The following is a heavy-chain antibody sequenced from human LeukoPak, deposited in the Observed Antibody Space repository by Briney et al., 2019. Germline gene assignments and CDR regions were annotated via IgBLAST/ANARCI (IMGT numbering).Heavy chain of an antibody. CDR1: GFTFSSYW. Sequence: GRSLRLSCAASGFTFSSYWMHWVRQVPGKGLVWVARINPGGSSITYADSGKGRFTISRDNAKNTLYLQMVSLRAEDTGVYYCARSNQADDYWGQGTLVTVSS. D-gene: IGHD1-14*01. CDR2: INPGGSSI. CDR3: ARSNQADDY. J-gene: IGHJ4*02. V-gene: IGHV3-74*01.